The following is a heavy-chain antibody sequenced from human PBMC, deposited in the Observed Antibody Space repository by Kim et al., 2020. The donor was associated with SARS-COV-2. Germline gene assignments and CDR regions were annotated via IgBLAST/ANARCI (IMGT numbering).Heavy chain of an antibody. D-gene: IGHD3-22*01. CDR2: IWYDGSNK. Sequence: GGSLRLSCAASGFTFSSYGMHWVRQAPGKGLEWVAVIWYDGSNKYYADSVKGRFTISRDNSKNTLYLQMNSLRAEDTAVYYCAKLISKEYYYDSSGYISGVDYWGQGTLVTVSS. CDR3: AKLISKEYYYDSSGYISGVDY. V-gene: IGHV3-33*06. J-gene: IGHJ4*02. CDR1: GFTFSSYG.